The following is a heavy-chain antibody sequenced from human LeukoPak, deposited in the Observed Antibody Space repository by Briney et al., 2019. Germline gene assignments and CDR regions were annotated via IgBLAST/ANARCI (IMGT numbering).Heavy chain of an antibody. V-gene: IGHV1-18*01. CDR1: GYRLSTYG. Sequence: ASLKVSCKASGYRLSTYGITWVRQAPGQGLEWMGWDSAYNDNTNYAQKFQGRVTMTTDASTSTAYMELRSLRSDDTAVYYCARASALTGTSRTSDDAFDIWGQGTMVTVSS. D-gene: IGHD1-7*01. CDR3: ARASALTGTSRTSDDAFDI. CDR2: DSAYNDNT. J-gene: IGHJ3*02.